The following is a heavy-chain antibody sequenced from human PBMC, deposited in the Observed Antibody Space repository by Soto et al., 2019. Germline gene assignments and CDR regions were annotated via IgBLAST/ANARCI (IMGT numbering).Heavy chain of an antibody. CDR3: ARRYGASFDY. V-gene: IGHV4-59*01. CDR1: GGSISSYY. D-gene: IGHD4-17*01. CDR2: IYYSGST. J-gene: IGHJ4*02. Sequence: SETLSLTCTVSGGSISSYYWSWIRQPPGKGLEWIGYIYYSGSTNYNPSLKSRVTISIDTSRNQFSLKLSSVTAADTAVYYCARRYGASFDYWGQGTLVTVSS.